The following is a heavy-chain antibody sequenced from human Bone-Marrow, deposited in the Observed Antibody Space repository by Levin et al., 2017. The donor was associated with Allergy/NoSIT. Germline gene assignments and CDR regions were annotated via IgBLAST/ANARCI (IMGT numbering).Heavy chain of an antibody. D-gene: IGHD5-18*01. V-gene: IGHV3-23*01. CDR2: ITGSGGVT. CDR1: GFIFGSYA. J-gene: IGHJ4*02. Sequence: GESLKISCAASGFIFGSYAMSWVRQAPGKGLEWVSFITGSGGVTDYADSVKGRFRITRDNSKNMVYLDMDTLRADDTAVYYCAKDQGFNHGYGFDYWGQGTLVTVSS. CDR3: AKDQGFNHGYGFDY.